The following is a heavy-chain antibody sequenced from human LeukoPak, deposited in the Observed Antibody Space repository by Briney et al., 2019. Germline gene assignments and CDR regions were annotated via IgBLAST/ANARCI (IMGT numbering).Heavy chain of an antibody. CDR3: ARGDYDFWIDY. D-gene: IGHD3-3*01. Sequence: VASVKVSCKASGYTFTSYYMHWVRQAPGQGLEWMGIINPSGGSTSYAQKFQGRVTMTRGTSTSTVYMELSSLRSEGTAVYYCARGDYDFWIDYWGQGTLVTVSS. CDR2: INPSGGST. J-gene: IGHJ4*02. V-gene: IGHV1-46*01. CDR1: GYTFTSYY.